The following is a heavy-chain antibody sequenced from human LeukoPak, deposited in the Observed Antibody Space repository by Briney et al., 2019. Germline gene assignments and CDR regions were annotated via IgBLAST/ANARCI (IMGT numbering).Heavy chain of an antibody. CDR3: AREGTYYYDSSGYYHDAFDI. Sequence: PSETLSLTCTVSGGSISSYYWSWIRQPAGKGLEWIGRIYTSGSTNYNPSLKSRVTMSVDTSKNQFSLKLSSVTAADTAVYYCAREGTYYYDSSGYYHDAFDIWGQGTMVTVSS. V-gene: IGHV4-4*07. CDR2: IYTSGST. J-gene: IGHJ3*02. CDR1: GGSISSYY. D-gene: IGHD3-22*01.